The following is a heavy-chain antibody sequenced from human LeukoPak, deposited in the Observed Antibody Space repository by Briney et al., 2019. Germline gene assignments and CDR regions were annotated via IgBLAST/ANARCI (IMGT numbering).Heavy chain of an antibody. V-gene: IGHV3-53*01. CDR2: IYSGGST. Sequence: PGGSLRLSCAASGFTVSSNYMSWVRQAPGKGLEWVSVIYSGGSTNYADSVKGRFTISRDNSKNTLYLQMNSLRAEDTAVYYCARVDLRSYGEVYWGQGTLVTVSS. CDR1: GFTVSSNY. D-gene: IGHD4-17*01. J-gene: IGHJ4*02. CDR3: ARVDLRSYGEVY.